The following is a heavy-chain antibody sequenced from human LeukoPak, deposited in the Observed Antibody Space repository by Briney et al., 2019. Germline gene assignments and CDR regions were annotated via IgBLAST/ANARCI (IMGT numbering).Heavy chain of an antibody. D-gene: IGHD3-10*01. J-gene: IGHJ6*02. CDR3: ATVGVPLGFEEPRMDV. CDR1: GYTFTSYY. V-gene: IGHV1-46*01. Sequence: ASVKVSCKASGYTFTSYYMHWVRQAPGQGLEWMGIINPSGGSTIYAQKFQGRVTMTEDTSTDTAYMELSSLRSEDTAVYYCATVGVPLGFEEPRMDVWGQGTTVTVSS. CDR2: INPSGGST.